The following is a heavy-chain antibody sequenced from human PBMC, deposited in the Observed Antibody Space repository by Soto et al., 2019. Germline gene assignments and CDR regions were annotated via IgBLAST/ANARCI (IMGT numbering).Heavy chain of an antibody. V-gene: IGHV3-15*01. D-gene: IGHD3-10*01. CDR3: TTTPTGVLLFDY. CDR1: GFTFSNAW. CDR2: IKSKTDGGTT. Sequence: EVQLVESGGGLVKPGGSLRLSCAASGFTFSNAWMSWVRQAPGKGLEWVGRIKSKTDGGTTDYAAPVKGRFTISRDDSKTTLYLQMNSLKTEDTAVYYCTTTPTGVLLFDYWGQGTLVTVSS. J-gene: IGHJ4*02.